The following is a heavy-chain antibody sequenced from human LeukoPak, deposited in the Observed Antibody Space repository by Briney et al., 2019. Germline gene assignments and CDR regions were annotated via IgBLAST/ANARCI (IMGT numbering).Heavy chain of an antibody. J-gene: IGHJ4*02. V-gene: IGHV4-59*01. CDR3: ARVSCSGGSCYPFDD. CDR1: GGSISSYY. CDR2: IYYSGST. D-gene: IGHD2-15*01. Sequence: PSQTLSLTCTVSGGSISSYYCSWIRQPPGPGLEWMGYIYYSGSTNYNPSLTSRVTISVDTSKNQFSLKLSSVSAADTAVYNCARVSCSGGSCYPFDDWGQRTLVTASS.